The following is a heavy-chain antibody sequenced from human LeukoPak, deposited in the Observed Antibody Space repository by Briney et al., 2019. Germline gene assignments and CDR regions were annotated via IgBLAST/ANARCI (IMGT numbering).Heavy chain of an antibody. J-gene: IGHJ6*02. CDR2: ISSNGGST. CDR1: GFTFSSYA. Sequence: GGSLRLSCAASGFTFSSYAMHWVRQAPGKGLEYVSAISSNGGSTYYANSVKGRFTISRDNSKNTLYLQMGSLRAEDMAVYYCARASPNYDFWSGGIGDYYYYYGMDVWDQGTTVTVSS. D-gene: IGHD3-3*01. V-gene: IGHV3-64*01. CDR3: ARASPNYDFWSGGIGDYYYYYGMDV.